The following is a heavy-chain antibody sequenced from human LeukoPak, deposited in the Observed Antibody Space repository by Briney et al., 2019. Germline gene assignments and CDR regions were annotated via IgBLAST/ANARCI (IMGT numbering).Heavy chain of an antibody. CDR1: GGTFSSYA. Sequence: ASVKVSCKASGGTFSSYAISWVRQAPGQGLEWMGGIIPIFGTANYAQKFQGRVTITADKSTSTAYMELSSLRSEDTAVYYCARMHSSSWYDPFDYWGQGTLVTVSS. V-gene: IGHV1-69*06. CDR2: IIPIFGTA. J-gene: IGHJ4*02. CDR3: ARMHSSSWYDPFDY. D-gene: IGHD6-13*01.